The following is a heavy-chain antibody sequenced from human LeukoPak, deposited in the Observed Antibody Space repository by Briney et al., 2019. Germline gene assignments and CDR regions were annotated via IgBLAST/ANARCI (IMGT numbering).Heavy chain of an antibody. CDR3: ARYYDILTGYYRLDY. J-gene: IGHJ4*02. CDR1: GYTFTSYG. D-gene: IGHD3-9*01. Sequence: ASVKVSCKASGYTFTSYGISWVRQAPGQGVEGMGWISAYNGNTNYAQKLQGRVTMTTDTSTSIAYMELRSLRSDDTAVYYCARYYDILTGYYRLDYWGQGTLVTVSS. CDR2: ISAYNGNT. V-gene: IGHV1-18*01.